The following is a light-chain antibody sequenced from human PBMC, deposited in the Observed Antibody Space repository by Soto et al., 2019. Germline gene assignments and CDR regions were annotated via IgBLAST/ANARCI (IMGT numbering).Light chain of an antibody. CDR2: GAS. CDR3: QQYSNWPRGT. J-gene: IGKJ2*01. CDR1: QSITNN. V-gene: IGKV3-15*01. Sequence: EIVMTQSPATLSVSPGPRATLSCRASQSITNNHLAWYQQKPGQAPRLLIYGASSRATGVPPRVSGSGSGTEVPITISSLQSEDFAVYYCQQYSNWPRGTFGQGTKLQIK.